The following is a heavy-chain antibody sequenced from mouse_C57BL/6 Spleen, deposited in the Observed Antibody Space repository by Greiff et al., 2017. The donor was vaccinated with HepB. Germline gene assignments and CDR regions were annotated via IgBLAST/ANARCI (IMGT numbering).Heavy chain of an antibody. CDR3: AREDYYGSSYGY. V-gene: IGHV1-81*01. D-gene: IGHD1-1*01. CDR2: IYPRSGNT. J-gene: IGHJ2*01. Sequence: QVQLQQSGAELARPGASVKLSCKASGYTFTSYGISWVKQRTGQGLEWIGEIYPRSGNTYYNEKFKGKAKLTADKSSSTAYMELRSLTSEDSAVYFCAREDYYGSSYGYWGQGTTLTVSS. CDR1: GYTFTSYG.